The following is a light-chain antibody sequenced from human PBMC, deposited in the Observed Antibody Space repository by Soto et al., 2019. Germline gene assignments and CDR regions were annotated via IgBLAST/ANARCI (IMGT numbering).Light chain of an antibody. CDR1: QTVRNN. J-gene: IGKJ4*01. V-gene: IGKV3-15*01. CDR3: QPYNNWPLT. Sequence: EIVMTQSPATLSVSPGERAILXXXASQTVRNNLAWFQQKPGQAPRLLIYGASARATGIPARFSGSGSGTEFTLTISGLQSEDFAVYYCQPYNNWPLTFGGGTKVDI. CDR2: GAS.